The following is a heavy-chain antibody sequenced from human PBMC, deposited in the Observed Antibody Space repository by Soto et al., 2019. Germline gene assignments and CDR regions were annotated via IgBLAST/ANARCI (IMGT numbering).Heavy chain of an antibody. V-gene: IGHV5-51*01. CDR3: ARLSGCRNGVCYKFDY. Sequence: PGESLKISCQGSGYSSTSYWIAWVRQMPGKGREWMGIVYPGDSDTRYSPSFQGQVTISADKSISTAYLQWSSLKASDTAMYYCARLSGCRNGVCYKFDYWGQGTLVTVS. J-gene: IGHJ4*02. D-gene: IGHD2-8*01. CDR1: GYSSTSYW. CDR2: VYPGDSDT.